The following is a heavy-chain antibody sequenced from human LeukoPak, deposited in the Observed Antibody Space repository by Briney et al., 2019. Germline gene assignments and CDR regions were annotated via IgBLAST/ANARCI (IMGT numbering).Heavy chain of an antibody. CDR3: ARSIVVVPAAFDY. CDR1: GGSFSGYY. D-gene: IGHD2-2*01. Sequence: SETLSLTCAVYGGSFSGYYWSWIRQPPGKGLEWIGEVNHSGSTNYNPSLKSRVTISVDTSKNQFSLKLSSVTAADTAVYYCARSIVVVPAAFDYWGQGTLVTVSS. CDR2: VNHSGST. J-gene: IGHJ4*02. V-gene: IGHV4-34*01.